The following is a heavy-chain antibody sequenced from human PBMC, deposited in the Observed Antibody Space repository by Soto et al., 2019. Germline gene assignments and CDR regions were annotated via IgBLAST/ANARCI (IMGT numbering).Heavy chain of an antibody. CDR1: GATISSGDYF. V-gene: IGHV4-30-4*01. D-gene: IGHD2-2*01. CDR3: ARPCSSLSCSGGGNSGDY. J-gene: IGHJ4*02. CDR2: IYFTGST. Sequence: QVQLQESGPGLVKPSQTLSLTCTVSGATISSGDYFWSWIRQPPGKGLEWIGYIYFTGSTYYNPSLKSRVTISIDTSTNQFSLRLSSVTAADTAVYYCARPCSSLSCSGGGNSGDYWGQGTLVTVSS.